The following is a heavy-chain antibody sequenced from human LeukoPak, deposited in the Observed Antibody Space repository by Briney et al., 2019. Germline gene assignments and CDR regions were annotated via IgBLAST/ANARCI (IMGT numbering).Heavy chain of an antibody. Sequence: GGSLRLSCAASGFTFSSYAMSWVRQAPGKGLEWVSAISGSGDSTYYADSVKGRFTISRDNSKNTLYLQMNSLRAEDTAVYYCAKDHGDYPEYYFDYWGQGTLVTVSS. V-gene: IGHV3-23*01. CDR2: ISGSGDST. CDR1: GFTFSSYA. D-gene: IGHD4-17*01. J-gene: IGHJ4*02. CDR3: AKDHGDYPEYYFDY.